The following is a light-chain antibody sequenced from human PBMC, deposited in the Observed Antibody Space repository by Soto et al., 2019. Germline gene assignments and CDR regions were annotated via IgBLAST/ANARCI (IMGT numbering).Light chain of an antibody. J-gene: IGLJ2*01. Sequence: QSVLTQPASVSGSPGQSITISCTGTSSDVGGYNYVSWYQQHPGKAPKLXIYDVSNRPXXXXXXFSGSKSGNTASLTISGXXXXXXXXXXCSSYTSSSTPSVVFGGGTQLTVL. CDR3: SSYTSSSTPSVV. CDR1: SSDVGGYNY. V-gene: IGLV2-14*01. CDR2: DVS.